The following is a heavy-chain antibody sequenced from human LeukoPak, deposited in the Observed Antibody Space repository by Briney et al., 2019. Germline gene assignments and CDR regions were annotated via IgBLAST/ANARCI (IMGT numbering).Heavy chain of an antibody. CDR1: GGSISSSSYY. J-gene: IGHJ4*02. CDR2: IYYSGST. Sequence: PSDTLSLTCTVSGGSISSSSYYWGWIRQPPGKGVEWIGSIYYSGSTYYNPSLKSRVTISVDTSKNQFSLKLSSVTAADTAVYYCARVVGYYFDYWGQGTLVTVSS. D-gene: IGHD3-10*01. CDR3: ARVVGYYFDY. V-gene: IGHV4-39*07.